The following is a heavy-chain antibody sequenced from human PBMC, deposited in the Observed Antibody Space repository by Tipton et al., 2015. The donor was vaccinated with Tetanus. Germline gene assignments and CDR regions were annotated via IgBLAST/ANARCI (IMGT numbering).Heavy chain of an antibody. V-gene: IGHV4-30-2*01. CDR3: ARGRNYGDYIDS. Sequence: TLSLTCTVSGGSIISGSYSWNWIRQPPGQGLEWIGYIYSRGTTGYNPSLKSRVSISVDTSKSQFSLTLSSVAAADTAAYYCARGRNYGDYIDSWGQGILVTVSS. CDR1: GGSIISGSYS. D-gene: IGHD4-17*01. CDR2: IYSRGTT. J-gene: IGHJ4*02.